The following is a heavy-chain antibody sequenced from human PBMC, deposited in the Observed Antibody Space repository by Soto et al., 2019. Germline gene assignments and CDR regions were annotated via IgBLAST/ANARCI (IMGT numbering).Heavy chain of an antibody. Sequence: PGESLKISCKGSGYNFAGYWIAWVRQMPGKGLELMGIIYPSDSDTRYRPSFQGQVTISADKSISSAYLQWSSLRASDAAMYYCARGGVSTRTFDYWGQGTPVTVSS. CDR3: ARGGVSTRTFDY. CDR2: IYPSDSDT. V-gene: IGHV5-51*01. CDR1: GYNFAGYW. D-gene: IGHD3-3*01. J-gene: IGHJ4*02.